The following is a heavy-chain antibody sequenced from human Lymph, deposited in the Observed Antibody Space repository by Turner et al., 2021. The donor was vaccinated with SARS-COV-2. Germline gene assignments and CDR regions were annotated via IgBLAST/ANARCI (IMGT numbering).Heavy chain of an antibody. CDR3: ARVGVRFEWSDGYHYYYAMDV. CDR2: IKQDGSEK. CDR1: GFTFSSYW. Sequence: EVQLVESGGGLVQPGGSLRLSCAGSGFTFSSYWMSWVRQAPGKGLEWVANIKQDGSEKYYVDSVKGRFTISRDNAKNSLYLQMNSLRADDTAVYFCARVGVRFEWSDGYHYYYAMDVWGQGTTVTVSS. J-gene: IGHJ6*02. D-gene: IGHD3-3*01. V-gene: IGHV3-7*03.